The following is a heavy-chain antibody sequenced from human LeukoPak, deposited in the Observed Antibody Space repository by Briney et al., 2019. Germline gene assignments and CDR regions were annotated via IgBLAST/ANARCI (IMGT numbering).Heavy chain of an antibody. CDR1: GGSISSSSYY. Sequence: SETLSLTCTVSGGSISSSSYYWGWIRQPPGKGLEWIGSIYYSGSTYYNPSLKSRVTISVDTSKNQFSLKLSSVTAADTAVYYCAHAHALTDYYGSGTQGFDYWGQGTLVTVSS. J-gene: IGHJ4*02. CDR3: AHAHALTDYYGSGTQGFDY. D-gene: IGHD3-10*01. CDR2: IYYSGST. V-gene: IGHV4-39*07.